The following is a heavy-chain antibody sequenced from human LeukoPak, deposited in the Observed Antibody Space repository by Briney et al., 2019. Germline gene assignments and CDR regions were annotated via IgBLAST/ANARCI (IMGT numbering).Heavy chain of an antibody. D-gene: IGHD2-21*02. Sequence: PGASLRLSCAASGFTFKNYGMAWVRQTPGKGLEWVSTIGEQYDDTHYADSVKGRFTISRDNSKNTVFLLMNSLRAEDTAVYYCVKDCCGDSFFDYWGQGALVAVSS. V-gene: IGHV3-23*01. CDR3: VKDCCGDSFFDY. CDR1: GFTFKNYG. J-gene: IGHJ4*02. CDR2: IGEQYDDT.